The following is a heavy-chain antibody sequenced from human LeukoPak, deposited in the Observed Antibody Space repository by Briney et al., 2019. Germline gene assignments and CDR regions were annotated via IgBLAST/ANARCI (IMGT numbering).Heavy chain of an antibody. J-gene: IGHJ4*02. CDR1: GLTLSSYA. CDR3: AKRGAEVGASVAPGDY. CDR2: ISGSGST. D-gene: IGHD1-26*01. Sequence: RSGGSLRLSCAASGLTLSSYAMNWVRQAPGKGLEWVSGISGSGSTYYADSVKGRFSISRDKSKNTVYLQMDSLRAEDTAVYYCAKRGAEVGASVAPGDYWGQGTLLTVSS. V-gene: IGHV3-23*01.